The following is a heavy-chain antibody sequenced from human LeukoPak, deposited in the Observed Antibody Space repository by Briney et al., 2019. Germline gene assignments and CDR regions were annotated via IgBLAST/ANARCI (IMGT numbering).Heavy chain of an antibody. V-gene: IGHV3-53*01. Sequence: GGSLRLSCAASGFTVSSNYMSWVRQAPGKGLEWVSVIYSGGSTYYADSVKGRFTISRGNSKNTLYLQMNSLRAEDTAVYYCARNDILTGYRSYYYYMDVWGKGTTVTVSS. D-gene: IGHD3-9*01. CDR1: GFTVSSNY. CDR3: ARNDILTGYRSYYYYMDV. CDR2: IYSGGST. J-gene: IGHJ6*03.